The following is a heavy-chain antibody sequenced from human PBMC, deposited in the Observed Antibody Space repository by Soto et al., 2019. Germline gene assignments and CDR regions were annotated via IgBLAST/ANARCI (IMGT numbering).Heavy chain of an antibody. J-gene: IGHJ6*02. D-gene: IGHD3-22*01. CDR1: GFTFSSYW. CDR2: IKQDGSEK. CDR3: ARGLVTMIVGGLGNYYYYGMDV. V-gene: IGHV3-7*01. Sequence: PGGSLRLSCAASGFTFSSYWMSWVRQAPGKGLEWVANIKQDGSEKYYVDSVKGRFTISRDNAKNSLYLQMNSLRAEDTAVYYCARGLVTMIVGGLGNYYYYGMDVWGQGTTVTVYS.